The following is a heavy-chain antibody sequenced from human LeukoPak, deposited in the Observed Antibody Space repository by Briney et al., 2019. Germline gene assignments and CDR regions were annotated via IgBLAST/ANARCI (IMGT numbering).Heavy chain of an antibody. J-gene: IGHJ4*02. Sequence: GGSLRLSCAASGFTLSNAWMNWVRQAPGKGLEWVANMRQDGNEKYYVDSVRGRFTISRDNAKNSLYLQMNSLRAEDTAVYYCATDRRGSSDYWGQGTLVTVSS. CDR1: GFTLSNAW. CDR2: MRQDGNEK. V-gene: IGHV3-7*01. CDR3: ATDRRGSSDY. D-gene: IGHD3-10*01.